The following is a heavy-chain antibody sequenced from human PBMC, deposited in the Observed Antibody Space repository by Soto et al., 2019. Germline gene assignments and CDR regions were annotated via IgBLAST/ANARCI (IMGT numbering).Heavy chain of an antibody. CDR3: ASEVPSRYFDL. CDR2: INHSGST. CDR1: GGSFSDYY. J-gene: IGHJ2*01. Sequence: QVRLQQWGAGLLKPSETLPLTCAVYGGSFSDYYWSWIRQPPGKGLEWIGEINHSGSTNYNPSLKSRVTISVDTSKTQFSLKLNSVTAADTAVYYCASEVPSRYFDLWGRGTPVTVSS. D-gene: IGHD3-10*01. V-gene: IGHV4-34*01.